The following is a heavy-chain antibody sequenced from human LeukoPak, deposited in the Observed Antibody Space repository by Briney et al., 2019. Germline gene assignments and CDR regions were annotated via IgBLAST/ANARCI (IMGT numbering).Heavy chain of an antibody. V-gene: IGHV3-23*01. D-gene: IGHD2-15*01. CDR1: GFTFSSYA. Sequence: GGSLRLSCAASGFTFSSYAMSWVRQAPGKGLEWVSGIRGSGGSTYYADSVKGRFTISRDNSKNTLYLQMNRQRAEDTAVYYCAKESGYCSGGGCYSEYYFDYWGQGTLVTVSS. CDR2: IRGSGGST. CDR3: AKESGYCSGGGCYSEYYFDY. J-gene: IGHJ4*02.